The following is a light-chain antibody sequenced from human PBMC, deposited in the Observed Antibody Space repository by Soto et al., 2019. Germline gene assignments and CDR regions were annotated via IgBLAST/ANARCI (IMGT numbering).Light chain of an antibody. J-gene: IGLJ2*01. CDR2: LNSDGSH. CDR3: QTWDTVVV. CDR1: SGHSNYA. V-gene: IGLV4-69*01. Sequence: QLVLTQSPSASASLGASVKLTCTLSSGHSNYAIAWHQQQPDKGPRYLMNLNSDGSHRKGDGIPDRFSGSSSGTERYLTISSLQSEDEADYYCQTWDTVVVFGGGTKVTVL.